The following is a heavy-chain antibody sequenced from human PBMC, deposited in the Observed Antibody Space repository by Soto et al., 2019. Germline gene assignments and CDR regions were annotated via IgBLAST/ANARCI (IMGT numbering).Heavy chain of an antibody. Sequence: QVQLVQSGAEVKKPGASVKVSCKASGYTFTSYDINWVRQATGQGLEWMGWMNPNSGNTGYAQKFHGTVTMTRNNSISTAYMEMSSLRSEDTAVYYCALLDYGDEEGWFDPWGQGTLVTVSS. V-gene: IGHV1-8*01. D-gene: IGHD4-17*01. CDR3: ALLDYGDEEGWFDP. CDR1: GYTFTSYD. J-gene: IGHJ5*02. CDR2: MNPNSGNT.